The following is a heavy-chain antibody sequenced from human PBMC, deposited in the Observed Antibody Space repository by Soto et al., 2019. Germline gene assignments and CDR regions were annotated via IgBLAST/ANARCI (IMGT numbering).Heavy chain of an antibody. J-gene: IGHJ6*02. CDR3: AKQGSSWYETHYYYYGMDV. CDR1: GFTFSSYA. CDR2: ISGSGGST. V-gene: IGHV3-23*01. Sequence: HGGSLRLSCEASGFTFSSYAVILFLHARGKGLDWVSAISGSGGSTYYADSVKGRFTISRDNSKNTLYLQMNSLRAEDTAVYYCAKQGSSWYETHYYYYGMDVWGQGTTVTVSS. D-gene: IGHD6-13*01.